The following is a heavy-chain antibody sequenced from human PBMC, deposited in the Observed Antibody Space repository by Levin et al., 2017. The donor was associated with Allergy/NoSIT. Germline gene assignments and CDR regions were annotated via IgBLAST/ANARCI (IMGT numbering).Heavy chain of an antibody. D-gene: IGHD2-21*02. CDR3: ARLAETYWGGDCDGG. CDR1: GFAFGDHY. Sequence: GESLKISCAASGFAFGDHYMDWVRQAPGKGLEWVGRIRKKANSYTTEYAASVKGRFTISRDDSKNSLYLQMNSLKTEDTALYYCARLAETYWGGDCDGGWGQGTLVTVSS. CDR2: IRKKANSYTT. J-gene: IGHJ4*02. V-gene: IGHV3-72*01.